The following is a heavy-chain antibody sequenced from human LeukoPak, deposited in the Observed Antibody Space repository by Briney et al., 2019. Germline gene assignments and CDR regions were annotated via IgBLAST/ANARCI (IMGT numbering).Heavy chain of an antibody. V-gene: IGHV3-23*05. Sequence: QTGGSLRLSCAASEFTFNDYAMGWVRQAPGKGLEWVSTIDKTTYPTFYGDSVKGRFTISRDNSKNTLYLQMNSLRTEDTAVYFCAKYEGATIPGWYNDFWGQGILVTVSS. D-gene: IGHD6-19*01. CDR2: IDKTTYPT. CDR1: EFTFNDYA. J-gene: IGHJ4*02. CDR3: AKYEGATIPGWYNDF.